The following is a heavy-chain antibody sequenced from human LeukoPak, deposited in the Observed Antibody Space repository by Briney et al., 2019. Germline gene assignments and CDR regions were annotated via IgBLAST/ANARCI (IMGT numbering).Heavy chain of an antibody. J-gene: IGHJ3*02. Sequence: SETLSLTCTVSGGSISSYYWGWIRQPPGKGLEWIGYIYYSGSTNYNPSLKSRVTISVDTSKNQFSLKLSSVTAADTAVYYCARETLQGNAFDIWGQGTMVTVSS. D-gene: IGHD5-24*01. CDR1: GGSISSYY. CDR3: ARETLQGNAFDI. V-gene: IGHV4-59*01. CDR2: IYYSGST.